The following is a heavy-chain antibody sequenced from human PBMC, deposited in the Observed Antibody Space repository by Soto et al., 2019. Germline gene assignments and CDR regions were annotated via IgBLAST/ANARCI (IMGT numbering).Heavy chain of an antibody. CDR3: ARHPGYYDILTGYTTYYFDS. V-gene: IGHV4-39*01. J-gene: IGHJ4*02. CDR2: MYYSGST. CDR1: GGSISSSNYF. Sequence: SETLSLTCTVSGGSISSSNYFWGWIRQPPGKGLEWIGSMYYSGSTYYNPSLKSRVTISVDTSKKQFSLKLSSVTAADTAMYYCARHPGYYDILTGYTTYYFDSWGQGILVTVSS. D-gene: IGHD3-9*01.